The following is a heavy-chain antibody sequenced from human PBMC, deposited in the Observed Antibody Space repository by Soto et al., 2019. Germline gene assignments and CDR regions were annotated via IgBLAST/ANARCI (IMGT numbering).Heavy chain of an antibody. D-gene: IGHD6-13*01. Sequence: ASVKVSCKVSGYTLTELSMHWVRQAPGKGLEWMGGFDPEDGETIYAQKFQGRVNMTEDKSTDTAYMELSSLRSEDTAVYYCATGDSSSWPEVGAFDIWGQGTMVTVSS. V-gene: IGHV1-24*01. CDR3: ATGDSSSWPEVGAFDI. J-gene: IGHJ3*02. CDR2: FDPEDGET. CDR1: GYTLTELS.